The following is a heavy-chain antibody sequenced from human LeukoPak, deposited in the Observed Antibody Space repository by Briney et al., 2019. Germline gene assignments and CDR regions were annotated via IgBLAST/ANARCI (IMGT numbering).Heavy chain of an antibody. J-gene: IGHJ4*02. D-gene: IGHD1-26*01. Sequence: ASVKVSCKASGYTFTNYDINWVRQAAGHGLEWMGWMNPNSGNTGYAQKFQGRVTITRDTSITTAYMELSSLISEDTAVYYCARRAHSGSYYVAFGDWGQGTPVTVSS. CDR3: ARRAHSGSYYVAFGD. CDR1: GYTFTNYD. V-gene: IGHV1-8*03. CDR2: MNPNSGNT.